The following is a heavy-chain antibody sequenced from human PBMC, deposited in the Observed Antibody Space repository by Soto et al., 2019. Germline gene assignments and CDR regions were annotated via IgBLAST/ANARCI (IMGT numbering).Heavy chain of an antibody. Sequence: PGGSLRLSCAASGFTFRSFTMNWVRQAPGKGLEWVSTISSNSAYIYYTDALRGRFTISRDNAENSLHLQMNSPRAEDTAVYYCTRDASRDSSARGWFDPWGPGTLVTVSS. CDR2: ISSNSAYI. J-gene: IGHJ5*02. V-gene: IGHV3-21*01. CDR3: TRDASRDSSARGWFDP. D-gene: IGHD6-13*01. CDR1: GFTFRSFT.